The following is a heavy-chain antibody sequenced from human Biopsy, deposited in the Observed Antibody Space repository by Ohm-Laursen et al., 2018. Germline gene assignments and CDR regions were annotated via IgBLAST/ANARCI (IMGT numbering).Heavy chain of an antibody. CDR1: GGTFSRLA. CDR3: GGTAPNQHYYGMDV. V-gene: IGHV1-69*06. J-gene: IGHJ6*02. CDR2: IIPGFDRP. D-gene: IGHD6-13*01. Sequence: GASVKVSCKASGGTFSRLALSWVRQAPGQGLEWMGGIIPGFDRPNYARRFQGRVSITADKSTNTVYMNVSSLRSEDTAVYWCGGTAPNQHYYGMDVWGQGTTVTVSS.